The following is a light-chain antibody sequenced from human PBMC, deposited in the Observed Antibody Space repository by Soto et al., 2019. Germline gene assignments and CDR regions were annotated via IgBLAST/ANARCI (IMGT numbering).Light chain of an antibody. Sequence: QSVLTQPASVSGSPGQSITISCTGTSSDVGDYNYVSWYLQHPGKAPQLIIYGVTNRPSGISNRFSGSKSGNTASLTISGLQAEDEADYYCSSYTGTNTLVFGGGTKLTVL. J-gene: IGLJ2*01. CDR3: SSYTGTNTLV. V-gene: IGLV2-14*01. CDR2: GVT. CDR1: SSDVGDYNY.